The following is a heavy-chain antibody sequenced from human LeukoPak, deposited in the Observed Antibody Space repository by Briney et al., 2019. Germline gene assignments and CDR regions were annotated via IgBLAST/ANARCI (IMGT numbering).Heavy chain of an antibody. CDR1: GDSVSINSAA. J-gene: IGHJ4*02. V-gene: IGHV6-1*01. CDR3: ARARGYLEN. D-gene: IGHD6-13*01. CDR2: TYYRYKLYN. Sequence: SQTLSLTCAISGDSVSINSAAWTWIRQSPSRGLEWLGRTYYRYKLYNDYALSVKSRVTIKPDTSKNQFTLQLNSVTPEDTAVYYCARARGYLENWGQGTLVTVSS.